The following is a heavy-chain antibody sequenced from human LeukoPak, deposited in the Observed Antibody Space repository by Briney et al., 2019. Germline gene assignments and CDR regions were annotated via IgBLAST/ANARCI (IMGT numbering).Heavy chain of an antibody. V-gene: IGHV5-10-1*01. D-gene: IGHD3-10*01. J-gene: IGHJ6*04. Sequence: ESLKISCKGSGYSFTSYWISWVRQMPGKGLEWMGRIDPSDSYTNYSPSFQGHVTISAGKSISTAYLQWSSLKASDTAMYYCARDPMVRGVIITKDYYYYYGMDVWGKGTTVTVSS. CDR3: ARDPMVRGVIITKDYYYYYGMDV. CDR1: GYSFTSYW. CDR2: IDPSDSYT.